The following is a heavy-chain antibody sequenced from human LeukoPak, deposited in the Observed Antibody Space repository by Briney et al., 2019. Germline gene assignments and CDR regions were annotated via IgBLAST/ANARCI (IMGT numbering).Heavy chain of an antibody. J-gene: IGHJ6*03. CDR2: IYYSGST. CDR1: GGSISSYY. CDR3: ARGNVVVPHYYYMDV. D-gene: IGHD2-2*01. V-gene: IGHV4-59*01. Sequence: ASETLSLTCTVSGGSISSYYWSWIRQPPGKGLEWIGYIYYSGSTNYNPSLKSRVTISVDTSKNQFSLKLSSVTAADTAVYYCARGNVVVPHYYYMDVWGKGTTVTVSS.